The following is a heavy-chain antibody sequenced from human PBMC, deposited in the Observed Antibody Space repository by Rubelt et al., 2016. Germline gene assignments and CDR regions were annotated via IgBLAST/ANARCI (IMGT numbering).Heavy chain of an antibody. V-gene: IGHV4-59*12. CDR1: GGSISSYY. J-gene: IGHJ5*02. D-gene: IGHD3-22*01. CDR3: ARDLRHSSGYYNWFDP. CDR2: IYYSGST. Sequence: QVQLQESGPGLVKPSETLSLTCTVSGGSISSYYWSWIRQPPGKGLEWIGYIYYSGSTYYNPSLKSRVTISVDTSKNQFSLKLSSVTAADTAVYYCARDLRHSSGYYNWFDPWGQGTLVTVSS.